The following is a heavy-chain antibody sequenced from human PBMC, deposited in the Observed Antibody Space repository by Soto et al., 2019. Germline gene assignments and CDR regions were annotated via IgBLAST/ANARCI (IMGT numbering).Heavy chain of an antibody. CDR1: GGTFSSYA. V-gene: IGHV1-69*13. Sequence: SVKVSCKASGGTFSSYAIGWVRQAPGQGLEWMGGIIPIFGTANYAQKFQGRVTITADESTSTAYMELSSLRSEDTAVYYCARGVRGRYGMHVWGPGTTVTVYS. J-gene: IGHJ6*02. CDR3: ARGVRGRYGMHV. D-gene: IGHD3-16*01. CDR2: IIPIFGTA.